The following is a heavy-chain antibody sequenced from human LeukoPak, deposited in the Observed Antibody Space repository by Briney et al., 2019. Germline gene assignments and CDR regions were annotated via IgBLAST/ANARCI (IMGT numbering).Heavy chain of an antibody. V-gene: IGHV3-74*01. J-gene: IGHJ3*02. CDR1: GFTFSSYG. CDR2: IDNHGSEM. Sequence: PGGSLRLSCAASGFTFSSYGMHWVRQSPGKGMEWVSRIDNHGSEMIYADSVRGRFTISRDNAKNTLYLQLNSLRADDTAVYFCARGGFAHAFDIWGQGTKVTVSS. CDR3: ARGGFAHAFDI.